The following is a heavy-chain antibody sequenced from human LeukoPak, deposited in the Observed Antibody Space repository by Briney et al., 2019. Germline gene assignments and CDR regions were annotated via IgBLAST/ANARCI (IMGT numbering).Heavy chain of an antibody. CDR3: ARRAYGSGSFNRYHFDY. CDR1: GGSISNYY. Sequence: KASETLSLTCTVSGGSISNYYRSWIRQPPGKGLEWIGYIYYSGSTNYNPSLKSRVTISVDTSSNQFSLKLNSVTAADTAVYYCARRAYGSGSFNRYHFDYWGQGTLVAVSS. J-gene: IGHJ4*02. CDR2: IYYSGST. D-gene: IGHD3-10*01. V-gene: IGHV4-59*08.